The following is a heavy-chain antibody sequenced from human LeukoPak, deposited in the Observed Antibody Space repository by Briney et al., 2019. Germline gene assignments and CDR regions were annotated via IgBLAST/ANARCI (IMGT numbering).Heavy chain of an antibody. Sequence: PSETLSLTCAVSGGSISSSSYYWGWLRQPPGEGLEWIGSMYYSGSTYYNPSLKSRVTISVDTSKNQFSLKLSSVTAADTALYYCARHSSLRTFDYWGQGTLVTVSS. CDR2: MYYSGST. CDR1: GGSISSSSYY. J-gene: IGHJ4*02. V-gene: IGHV4-39*01. CDR3: ARHSSLRTFDY. D-gene: IGHD1-1*01.